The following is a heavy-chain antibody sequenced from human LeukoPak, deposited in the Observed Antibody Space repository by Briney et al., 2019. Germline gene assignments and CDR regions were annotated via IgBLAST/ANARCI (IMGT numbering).Heavy chain of an antibody. Sequence: GASVKVSCKASGYTFTSYAMHWVRQAPGQRLEWMGWINAGNGNTKYSQKFQGRVTITRDTSASTAYMELSSLRSEDTAVYYCARSSMIVAHYGMDVWGQGTTVTVSS. CDR2: INAGNGNT. V-gene: IGHV1-3*01. D-gene: IGHD3-22*01. CDR3: ARSSMIVAHYGMDV. J-gene: IGHJ6*02. CDR1: GYTFTSYA.